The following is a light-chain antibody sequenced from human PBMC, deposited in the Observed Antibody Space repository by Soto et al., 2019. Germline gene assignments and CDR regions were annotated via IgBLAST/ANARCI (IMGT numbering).Light chain of an antibody. CDR2: GAA. J-gene: IGKJ4*01. Sequence: EIVLTQSPDTVSVSPGERATLSCRASERLSNNLAWYQQKPGQVPRLLIYGAATRATGIPDRFTGSGYGREFTLTISSLQSEGSSVYYCQQYNDWPLTFGGGTKVDIK. V-gene: IGKV3-15*01. CDR3: QQYNDWPLT. CDR1: ERLSNN.